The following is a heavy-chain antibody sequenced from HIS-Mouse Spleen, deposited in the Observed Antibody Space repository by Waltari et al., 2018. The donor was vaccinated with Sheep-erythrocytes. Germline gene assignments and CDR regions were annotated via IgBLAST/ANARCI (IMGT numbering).Heavy chain of an antibody. V-gene: IGHV1-2*02. CDR3: ARGYCSSTSCYGYFQH. Sequence: QVQLVQSGAEVKKPGASVKVSCKASGYTFTGYYTNWVRQAPGQGLEWMGWINPNSGGTNYAQKFQGRVTMTRDTSISTAYMELSRLRSDDTAVYYCARGYCSSTSCYGYFQHWGQGTLVTVSS. D-gene: IGHD2-2*01. CDR2: INPNSGGT. J-gene: IGHJ1*01. CDR1: GYTFTGYY.